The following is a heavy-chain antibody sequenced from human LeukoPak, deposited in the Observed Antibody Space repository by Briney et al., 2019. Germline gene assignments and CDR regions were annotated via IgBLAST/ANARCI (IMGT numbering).Heavy chain of an antibody. Sequence: GRSLRLSCTASGFTFSSYGMHWVRQAPGKGLEWVTFIYNDGSQEYYADSVKGRFTISRDNSKNTLYLQMSSLRAEDTAVYYCVKDSSGSYYFDYWGQGTLVTVSS. CDR1: GFTFSSYG. CDR3: VKDSSGSYYFDY. D-gene: IGHD3-22*01. CDR2: IYNDGSQE. V-gene: IGHV3-30*02. J-gene: IGHJ4*02.